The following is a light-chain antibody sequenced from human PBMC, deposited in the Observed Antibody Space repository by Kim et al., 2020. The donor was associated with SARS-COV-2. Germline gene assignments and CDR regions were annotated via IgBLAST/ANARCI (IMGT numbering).Light chain of an antibody. J-gene: IGKJ4*01. CDR3: QQYDNWPPS. V-gene: IGKV3-15*01. CDR2: GAS. CDR1: QSVSSY. Sequence: EIVMTQSPATLSVSPGERATLSCRASQSVSSYLAWYQQKPGQAPRFLIYGASTRATGIPARFSGSGSGTEFTLTISSLQSEDFALYYCQQYDNWPPSFGGGTKLEI.